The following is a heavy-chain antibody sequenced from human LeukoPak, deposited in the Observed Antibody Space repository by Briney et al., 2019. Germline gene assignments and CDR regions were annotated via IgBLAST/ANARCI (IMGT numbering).Heavy chain of an antibody. V-gene: IGHV3-66*04. J-gene: IGHJ2*01. CDR2: IYSGGST. Sequence: GGSLRLSCATSGFTVSSNYMSWVRQAPGKGLEWVSAIYSGGSTYYADSVKGRFTISRDNSKNTLYLQMNSLRAEDTAVYHCARQTDYYDSSGYYALDWYFDLWGRGTLDTVSS. D-gene: IGHD3-22*01. CDR3: ARQTDYYDSSGYYALDWYFDL. CDR1: GFTVSSNY.